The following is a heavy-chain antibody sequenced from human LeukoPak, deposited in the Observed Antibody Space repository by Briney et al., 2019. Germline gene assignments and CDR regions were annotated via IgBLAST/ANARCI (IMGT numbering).Heavy chain of an antibody. J-gene: IGHJ4*02. CDR2: ISSFGSTI. V-gene: IGHV3-48*04. CDR1: GFTFSSYG. D-gene: IGHD5-12*01. Sequence: GGSLRLSCAASGFTFSSYGMHWVRQAPGKGLEWVSYISSFGSTIYYADSVKGRFTISRDNAKNSLYLQMNSLRAEDTAVYYCARAGDIVTTTFSFDSWGQGTLVTVSS. CDR3: ARAGDIVTTTFSFDS.